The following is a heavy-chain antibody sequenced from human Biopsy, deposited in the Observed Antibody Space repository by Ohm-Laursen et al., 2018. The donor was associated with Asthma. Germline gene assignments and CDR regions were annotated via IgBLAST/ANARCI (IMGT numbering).Heavy chain of an antibody. D-gene: IGHD3-10*01. Sequence: DSVKVSCKTSGYTFNSADITWVRQAPGQGLEWMGWISVYNGNTKVAQKLQDRVTMITDTSTSTAYMELRSLRSDDTAVYFCARAVDYSHYYGIDVWGQGTTVTVSP. V-gene: IGHV1-18*01. CDR3: ARAVDYSHYYGIDV. CDR2: ISVYNGNT. J-gene: IGHJ6*01. CDR1: GYTFNSAD.